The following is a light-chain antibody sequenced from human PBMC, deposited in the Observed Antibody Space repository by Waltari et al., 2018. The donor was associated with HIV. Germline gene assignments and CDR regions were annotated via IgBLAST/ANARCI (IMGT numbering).Light chain of an antibody. CDR1: QDISGA. CDR2: DAS. Sequence: AIQLTQSPSSLSASVGDRVTITCRASQDISGALAWYQHKPGKPPKLLIHDASILETGVPSKFSGSGAGADFTLTISSLQPEDFATYYCQQFNSYPLTFGAGTKVEIK. J-gene: IGKJ4*01. CDR3: QQFNSYPLT. V-gene: IGKV1-13*02.